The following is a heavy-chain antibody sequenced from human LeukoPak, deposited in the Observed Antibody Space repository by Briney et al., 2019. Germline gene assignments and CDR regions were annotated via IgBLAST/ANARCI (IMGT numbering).Heavy chain of an antibody. J-gene: IGHJ4*02. Sequence: PGGSLRLSCAASGFTFGSYAMSWVRQAPGKGLEWVSAISGSGGSTYYADSVKGRFTISRDNSKNTLYLQMNSLRAEDTAVYYCASSDYGDPLYYFDYWGQGTLVTVSS. D-gene: IGHD4-17*01. CDR2: ISGSGGST. V-gene: IGHV3-23*01. CDR3: ASSDYGDPLYYFDY. CDR1: GFTFGSYA.